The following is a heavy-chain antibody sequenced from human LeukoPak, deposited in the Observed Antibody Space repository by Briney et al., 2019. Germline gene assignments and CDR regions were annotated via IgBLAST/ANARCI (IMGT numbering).Heavy chain of an antibody. CDR3: ARAGGHYGSFDY. Sequence: SETLSPTCAVSGGSISSGGYSWSWIRQPPGRGLEWIGYIYHSGSTYYNPSLKSRVTISVDRSKNQFSLKLSSVTAADTAVYYCARAGGHYGSFDYWGQGTLVTVSS. CDR2: IYHSGST. CDR1: GGSISSGGYS. V-gene: IGHV4-30-2*01. D-gene: IGHD4-17*01. J-gene: IGHJ4*02.